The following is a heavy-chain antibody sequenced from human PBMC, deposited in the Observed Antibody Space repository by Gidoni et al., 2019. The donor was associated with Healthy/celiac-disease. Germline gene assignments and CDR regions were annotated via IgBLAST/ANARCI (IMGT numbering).Heavy chain of an antibody. CDR1: GYTFTRYG. CDR2: ISAYNGNT. J-gene: IGHJ6*02. D-gene: IGHD2-2*01. V-gene: IGHV1-18*01. CDR3: ARGDYCSSTSCYYYYYYYGMDV. Sequence: QVQLVQSGAEVKKPGASVKVSCKASGYTFTRYGISGVLQAPGQGLEWMGWISAYNGNTNYAQKLQGRVTMTTDTSTSTAYMELRSLRSDDTAVYYCARGDYCSSTSCYYYYYYYGMDVWGQGTTVTVSS.